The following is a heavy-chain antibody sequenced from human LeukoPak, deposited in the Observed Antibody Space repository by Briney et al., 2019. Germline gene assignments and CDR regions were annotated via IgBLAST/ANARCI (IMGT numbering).Heavy chain of an antibody. J-gene: IGHJ4*02. CDR1: GFTVSSNY. D-gene: IGHD5-24*01. CDR3: AKGDLQVD. CDR2: IYSGGRT. V-gene: IGHV3-53*01. Sequence: GGSLRLSCAASGFTVSSNYMMWVRQAPGKGLEWVSVIYSGGRTYYADSVKGRFTIARDNSKNTLYLQMNSLSPEDTAVYYCAKGDLQVDWGLGTLVTVSS.